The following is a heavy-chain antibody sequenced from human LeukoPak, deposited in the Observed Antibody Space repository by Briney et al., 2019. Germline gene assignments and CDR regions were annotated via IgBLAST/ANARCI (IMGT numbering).Heavy chain of an antibody. V-gene: IGHV3-23*01. CDR3: ARGGSSGYYNHFDY. CDR2: ISGSGGST. CDR1: GFTFSSYA. J-gene: IGHJ4*02. D-gene: IGHD3-22*01. Sequence: PGGSLRLSCAASGFTFSSYAMSWVRQAPGKGLEWVSPISGSGGSTYYADSVKGRFTISRDNSKNTPYLQMNSLRAEDTAVYYCARGGSSGYYNHFDYWGQGTLVTVSS.